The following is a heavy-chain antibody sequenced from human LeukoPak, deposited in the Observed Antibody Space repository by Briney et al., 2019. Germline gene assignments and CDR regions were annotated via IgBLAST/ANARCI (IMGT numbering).Heavy chain of an antibody. D-gene: IGHD2-2*01. V-gene: IGHV4-59*01. Sequence: PSETLSLTCTVSGGSISSYYWSWIRQHPGKGLEWTGYIYYSGRTNYNPSLKSRVTISVDTSKNQFSLKLSSVTAADTAVYYCARSSTGSYFDYWGQGTLVTVSS. J-gene: IGHJ4*02. CDR3: ARSSTGSYFDY. CDR2: IYYSGRT. CDR1: GGSISSYY.